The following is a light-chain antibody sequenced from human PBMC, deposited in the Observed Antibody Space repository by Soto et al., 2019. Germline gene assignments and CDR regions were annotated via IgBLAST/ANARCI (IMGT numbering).Light chain of an antibody. CDR3: SSYTSSSTLV. V-gene: IGLV1-47*01. Sequence: QSVLTQPPSASGTPGQRVSISCSGSRSNIGRNYVYWYQQLPGTAPKLLIQRNNERPSGVPDRFSGSKSGTSVSLAISGLRSEDEADYYCSSYTSSSTLVFGGGTKVTVL. J-gene: IGLJ2*01. CDR1: RSNIGRNY. CDR2: RNN.